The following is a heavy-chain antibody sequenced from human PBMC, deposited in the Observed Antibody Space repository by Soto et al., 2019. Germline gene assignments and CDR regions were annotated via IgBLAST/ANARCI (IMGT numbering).Heavy chain of an antibody. D-gene: IGHD3-22*01. V-gene: IGHV3-23*01. CDR1: GFTFSNYA. J-gene: IGHJ4*02. CDR2: ISGSGGST. CDR3: AKAPNYYYDSSGPHY. Sequence: GGSLRLSCAASGFTFSNYAMSWVRQAPGKGLEWVSTISGSGGSTYYADSVKGRFTISRDNSKNTLYLQMNSLRAEDTAVYYCAKAPNYYYDSSGPHYWGQGTLVTVSS.